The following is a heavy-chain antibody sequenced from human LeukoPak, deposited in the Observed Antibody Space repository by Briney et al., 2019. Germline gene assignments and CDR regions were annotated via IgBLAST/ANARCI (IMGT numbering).Heavy chain of an antibody. Sequence: SETLSLTCTVSGGSISSYYWSWIRQPPGKGLEWIGYIYYSGSTNYNPSLKSRVTISVDTSKNQFSLKLSSVTAADTAVYYCARAPLQTYYYYYYGMDVWGHGTTVTVSS. CDR2: IYYSGST. J-gene: IGHJ6*02. CDR3: ARAPLQTYYYYYYGMDV. CDR1: GGSISSYY. V-gene: IGHV4-59*01.